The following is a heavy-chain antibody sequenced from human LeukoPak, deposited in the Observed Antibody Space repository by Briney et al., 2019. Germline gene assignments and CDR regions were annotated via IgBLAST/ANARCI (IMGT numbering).Heavy chain of an antibody. J-gene: IGHJ5*02. D-gene: IGHD5-18*01. CDR1: GFTFTSYW. CDR3: ARLRYGGFDP. CDR2: IKYERSEK. V-gene: IGHV3-7*01. Sequence: GGSLRLSCAASGFTFTSYWMSWVRQAPGKGLEWVASIKYERSEKYYVDSVKGRFTISRDNAKNALYLQMNSLRAEDTAVYYCARLRYGGFDPWGQGTLVTVSS.